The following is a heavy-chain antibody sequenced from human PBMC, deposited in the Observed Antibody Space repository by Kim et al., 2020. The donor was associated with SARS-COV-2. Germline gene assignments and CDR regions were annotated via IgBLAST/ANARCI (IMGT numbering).Heavy chain of an antibody. V-gene: IGHV1-3*01. CDR1: GYTITGHA. CDR3: AIEVGSRALL. D-gene: IGHD1-26*01. J-gene: IGHJ6*03. CDR2: INACSGRT. Sequence: ASVKVSCKASGYTITGHAISWVRQAPGQRLEWMGWINACSGRTKYSQKLQGRVTMTLNTSTTTAYMELNSLRFHDAAVYYCAIEVGSRALLWG.